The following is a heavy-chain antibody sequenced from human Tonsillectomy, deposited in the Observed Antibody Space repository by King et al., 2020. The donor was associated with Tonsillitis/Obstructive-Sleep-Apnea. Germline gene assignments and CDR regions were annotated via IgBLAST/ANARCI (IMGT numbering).Heavy chain of an antibody. Sequence: VQLVESGGGLVKPGESLRLSCVVSGLTFSNAWLNWVRQAPGKGLEWVGRIKSKIDGGTTEYATPVKDRFSISRDDSKNTVYLQMNSLKAEDTAAYYCTTDMNWGGGDLWGQGTLVTVSS. D-gene: IGHD7-27*01. V-gene: IGHV3-15*07. J-gene: IGHJ5*02. CDR1: GLTFSNAW. CDR2: IKSKIDGGTT. CDR3: TTDMNWGGGDL.